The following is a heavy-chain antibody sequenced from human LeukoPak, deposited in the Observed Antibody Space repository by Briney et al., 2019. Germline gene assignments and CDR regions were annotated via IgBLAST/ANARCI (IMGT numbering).Heavy chain of an antibody. CDR3: ARELLLYDSGSGEYYFDY. V-gene: IGHV3-30*19. CDR1: GFTFSSYG. J-gene: IGHJ4*02. CDR2: IWYDGSNK. Sequence: GRSLRLSCAASGFTFSSYGMHWVRQAPGKGLEWVAVIWYDGSNKYYADSVKGRFTISRDNSKNTLYLQMNSLRAEDTAVYYCARELLLYDSGSGEYYFDYWGQGTLVTVSS. D-gene: IGHD3-10*01.